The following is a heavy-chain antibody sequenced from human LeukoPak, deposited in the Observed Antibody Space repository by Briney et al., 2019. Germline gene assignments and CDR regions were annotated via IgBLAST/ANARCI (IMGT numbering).Heavy chain of an antibody. Sequence: SVNVSCKASGGTFSSYAISWVRQAPGQGLEWMGGIIPIFGTANNAQKLQGRVTMTTDTSTSTAYMELRSLRSDDTAVYYCARDLGGPPDYYDSSGYYYPGDYYYGMDVWGQGTTVTVSS. CDR3: ARDLGGPPDYYDSSGYYYPGDYYYGMDV. V-gene: IGHV1-69*05. CDR2: IIPIFGTA. CDR1: GGTFSSYA. D-gene: IGHD3-22*01. J-gene: IGHJ6*02.